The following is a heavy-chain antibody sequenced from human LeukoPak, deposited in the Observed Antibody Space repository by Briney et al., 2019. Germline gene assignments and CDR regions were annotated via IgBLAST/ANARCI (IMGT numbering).Heavy chain of an antibody. V-gene: IGHV3-48*03. CDR2: ISSSGSNI. J-gene: IGHJ5*02. CDR3: ARTAFDWSQVGGNWFDP. CDR1: GFTFSSYS. Sequence: GGSLRLSCAASGFTFSSYSLNWVRQAPGKGLEWISYISSSGSNIDYADSVKGRFTISRDNGKSSLFLQMNRLRVEDTAVYCCARTAFDWSQVGGNWFDPWGQGTLVTVSS. D-gene: IGHD3-9*01.